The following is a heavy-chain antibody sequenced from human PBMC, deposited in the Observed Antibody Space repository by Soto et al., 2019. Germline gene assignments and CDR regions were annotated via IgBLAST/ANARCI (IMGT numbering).Heavy chain of an antibody. J-gene: IGHJ6*02. V-gene: IGHV1-8*01. CDR1: GYTFTSYD. CDR3: ARGGYSSGWYINYYYGMDV. CDR2: MNPNSGNT. Sequence: QVQLVQSGAEVKKPGASVKVSCKASGYTFTSYDINWVRQATGQGLEWMGWMNPNSGNTGYAQKFQGRVTMTRNTSISTAYMELSSLRSEDTAVYYCARGGYSSGWYINYYYGMDVWGQGTTVTVSS. D-gene: IGHD6-19*01.